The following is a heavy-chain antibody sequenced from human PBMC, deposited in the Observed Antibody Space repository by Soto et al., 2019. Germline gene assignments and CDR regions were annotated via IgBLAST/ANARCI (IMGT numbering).Heavy chain of an antibody. CDR2: ISAYNGNT. CDR3: ARGGDILTGYYRVDY. J-gene: IGHJ4*02. Sequence: GASVKVSCKASGYTFTSYGIRWVRQAPGQGLEWMGWISAYNGNTNYAQKLQGRVTMTTDTSTSTAYMELRSLRSDDTAVYYCARGGDILTGYYRVDYWGQGTLGTVSS. D-gene: IGHD3-9*01. V-gene: IGHV1-18*04. CDR1: GYTFTSYG.